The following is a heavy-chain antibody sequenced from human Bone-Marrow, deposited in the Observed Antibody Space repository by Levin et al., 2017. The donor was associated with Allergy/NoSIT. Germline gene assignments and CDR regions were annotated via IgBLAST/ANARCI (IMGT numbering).Heavy chain of an antibody. CDR2: ISYDGSNK. CDR1: GFTFSSYG. CDR3: AKDPPSGYSSSWSLNDAFDI. J-gene: IGHJ3*02. Sequence: GGSLRLSCAASGFTFSSYGMHWVRQAPGKGLEWVAVISYDGSNKYYADSVKGRFTISRDNSKNTLYLQMNSLRAEDTAVYYCAKDPPSGYSSSWSLNDAFDIWGQGTMVTVSS. D-gene: IGHD6-13*01. V-gene: IGHV3-30*18.